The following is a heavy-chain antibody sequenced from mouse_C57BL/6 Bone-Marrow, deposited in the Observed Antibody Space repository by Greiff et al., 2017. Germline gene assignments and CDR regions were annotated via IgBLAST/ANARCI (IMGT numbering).Heavy chain of an antibody. Sequence: VQLQQSGAELVKPGASVKLSCKASGYTFTSYWMHWVKQRPGQGLEWIGMIHPNSGSTNYNEKFKSKATLTVAKSSSTAYMQLSSLTSEDSAVYYCARSFFTTVDYWGQGTTLTVSS. D-gene: IGHD1-1*01. CDR2: IHPNSGST. CDR1: GYTFTSYW. J-gene: IGHJ2*01. CDR3: ARSFFTTVDY. V-gene: IGHV1-64*01.